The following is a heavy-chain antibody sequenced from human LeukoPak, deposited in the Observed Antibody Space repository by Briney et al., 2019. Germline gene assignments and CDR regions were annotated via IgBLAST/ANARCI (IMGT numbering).Heavy chain of an antibody. Sequence: SETLSLTCTVSGGSISSYYWSWIRQPARKGLEWIGRIYTSGSTNYNPSLKSRVTMSVDTSKNQFSLRLSSVTAADTAVYYCAREATADILTGYYTSPHFDYWGQGTLVTVSS. D-gene: IGHD3-9*01. V-gene: IGHV4-4*07. CDR3: AREATADILTGYYTSPHFDY. CDR2: IYTSGST. CDR1: GGSISSYY. J-gene: IGHJ4*02.